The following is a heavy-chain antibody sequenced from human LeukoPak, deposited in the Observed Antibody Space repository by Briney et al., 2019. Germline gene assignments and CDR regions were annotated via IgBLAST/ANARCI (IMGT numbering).Heavy chain of an antibody. CDR1: GYTFTGYY. CDR3: AFSAGRDLGYCSGGSCPFDY. CDR2: INPNSGGT. J-gene: IGHJ4*02. D-gene: IGHD2-15*01. V-gene: IGHV1-2*06. Sequence: ASVKVSCKASGYTFTGYYMHWVRQAPGQGLEWMGRINPNSGGTNYAQKFQGGVTMTRDTSISTAYMELRRLRSDDTAVYYCAFSAGRDLGYCSGGSCPFDYWGQGTLVTVSS.